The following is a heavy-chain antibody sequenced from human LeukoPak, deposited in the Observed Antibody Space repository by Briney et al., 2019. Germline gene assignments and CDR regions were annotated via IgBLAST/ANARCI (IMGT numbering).Heavy chain of an antibody. CDR1: GGSISSYY. V-gene: IGHV4-34*01. D-gene: IGHD2-2*01. CDR2: INHSGST. J-gene: IGHJ6*03. CDR3: ARGRQVVPAAYYYYYYYMDV. Sequence: SETLSLTCTVSGGSISSYYWSWIRQPPGRGLEWIGEINHSGSTNYNPSLKSRVTISVDTSKNQFSLKLSSVTAADTAVYYCARGRQVVPAAYYYYYYYMDVWGKGTTVTVSS.